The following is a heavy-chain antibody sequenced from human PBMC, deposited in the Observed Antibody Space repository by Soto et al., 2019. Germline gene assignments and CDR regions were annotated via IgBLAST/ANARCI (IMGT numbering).Heavy chain of an antibody. CDR1: GFTFKSNA. D-gene: IGHD2-15*01. CDR3: TSSSVSDIVVVAAASELDY. J-gene: IGHJ4*02. CDR2: ISYDGSNK. Sequence: GGSLRLSCAASGFTFKSNAMHWVRQAPGKGLEWVAVISYDGSNKHYTDSVRGRFTISRDNSKNTLYLQMTGLRPEDTAVYYCTSSSVSDIVVVAAASELDYWGQGTLVTVSS. V-gene: IGHV3-30*04.